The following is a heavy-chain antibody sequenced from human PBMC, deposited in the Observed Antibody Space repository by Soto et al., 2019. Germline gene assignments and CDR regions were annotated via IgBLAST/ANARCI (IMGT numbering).Heavy chain of an antibody. CDR3: AQLGLMTFSHKHYFNH. D-gene: IGHD3-16*01. CDR2: IKSDGTST. CDR1: GFSFDNYG. V-gene: IGHV3-23*01. J-gene: IGHJ4*02. Sequence: PGGSLRLSCVASGFSFDNYGMSWVRQDPGEGLEWVSAIKSDGTSTYYAASVEDRFTISRDNSKNTLYLQLNSLRAEDTAVYYCAQLGLMTFSHKHYFNHWGRGTLVTVSS.